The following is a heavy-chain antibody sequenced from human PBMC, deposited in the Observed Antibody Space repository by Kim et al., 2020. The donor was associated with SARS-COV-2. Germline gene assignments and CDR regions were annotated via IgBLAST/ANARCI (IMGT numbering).Heavy chain of an antibody. CDR2: INHSGST. D-gene: IGHD6-19*01. V-gene: IGHV4-34*01. CDR1: GGSFSGYY. CDR3: VRAGRQWLVRPSFYYFDY. Sequence: SETLSLTCAVYGGSFSGYYWSWIRQPPGKGLEWIGEINHSGSTNYNPSLKSRVTISVDTSKNLFSLKLSSVTAADTAVYYCVRAGRQWLVRPSFYYFDYWGQGTLVSVSS. J-gene: IGHJ4*02.